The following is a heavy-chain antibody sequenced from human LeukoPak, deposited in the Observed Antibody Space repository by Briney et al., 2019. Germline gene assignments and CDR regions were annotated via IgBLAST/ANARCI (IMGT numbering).Heavy chain of an antibody. J-gene: IGHJ4*02. V-gene: IGHV3-74*01. CDR3: ARDAYSSGSF. CDR2: IDTDGTRT. D-gene: IGHD3-10*01. CDR1: GFTFSNYW. Sequence: GGSLRLSCTASGFTFSNYWMHWVRQAPGKGLVWVSRIDTDGTRTYYADSVKGRFIISRDNDKKTLYLQMDNLRVEDRAVYCCARDAYSSGSFWGQGTLVTVSS.